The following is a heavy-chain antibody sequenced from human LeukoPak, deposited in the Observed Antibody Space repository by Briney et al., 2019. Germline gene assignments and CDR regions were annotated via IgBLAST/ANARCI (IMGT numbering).Heavy chain of an antibody. CDR3: ARGGDDFWSGYSYFDY. CDR2: IYTSGST. J-gene: IGHJ4*02. Sequence: PSETLSLTCTVSGGSISSGNYYWSWIRQPAGKGLEWIGRIYTSGSTNYNPSLKSRVTISVDTSKNQFSLKLSSVTAADTAVYYCARGGDDFWSGYSYFDYWGQGTLVTVSS. V-gene: IGHV4-61*02. CDR1: GGSISSGNYY. D-gene: IGHD3-3*01.